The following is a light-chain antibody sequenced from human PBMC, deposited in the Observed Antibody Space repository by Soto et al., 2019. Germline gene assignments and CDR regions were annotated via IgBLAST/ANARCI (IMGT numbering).Light chain of an antibody. CDR1: SSDVGGYNY. Sequence: QSALTQPASVSGSPGQSITISCNGTSSDVGGYNYVSWYLQHPGKAPKLIISKVSNRPSGVSNRLSGSKSGNTASLTISGLQAEDEADYYCMSYTSSSTLVFGGGTKLTVL. CDR2: KVS. CDR3: MSYTSSSTLV. J-gene: IGLJ2*01. V-gene: IGLV2-14*01.